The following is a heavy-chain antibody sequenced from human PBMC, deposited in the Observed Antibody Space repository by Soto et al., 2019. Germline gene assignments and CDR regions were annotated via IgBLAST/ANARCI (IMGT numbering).Heavy chain of an antibody. Sequence: ASVKVSCKASGYTFTYFAMHGVRRAPGQSLEWMGWINTDNGNTKYSQRFQGRVTITRDTSASTAYMELSSLRSEHTAVYYCARVDREGVYVMVDGGQGTTSTVS. J-gene: IGHJ6*02. CDR3: ARVDREGVYVMVD. CDR2: INTDNGNT. CDR1: GYTFTYFA. D-gene: IGHD2-15*01. V-gene: IGHV1-3*04.